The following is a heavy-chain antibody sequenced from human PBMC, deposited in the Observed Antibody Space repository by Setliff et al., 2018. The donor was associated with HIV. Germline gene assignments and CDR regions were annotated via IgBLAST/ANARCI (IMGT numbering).Heavy chain of an antibody. CDR3: AVPGTSGTYYRVFDY. V-gene: IGHV4-34*01. J-gene: IGHJ4*02. CDR1: GGSFSGYY. Sequence: SETLSLTCAVYGGSFSGYYWSWIRQSPGKGLEWIGEINHTGSTNYIPSLKSRLTMSVDTSKNQFSLKLSSVTAADTAVYYCAVPGTSGTYYRVFDYWGQGVLVTVSS. CDR2: INHTGST. D-gene: IGHD3-10*01.